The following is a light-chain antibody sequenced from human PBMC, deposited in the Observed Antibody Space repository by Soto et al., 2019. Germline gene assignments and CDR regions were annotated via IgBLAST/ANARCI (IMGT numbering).Light chain of an antibody. CDR2: EIN. CDR1: SSDVGAYDY. J-gene: IGLJ1*01. Sequence: QSALTQPPSASGSPGQSVTISCTGTSSDVGAYDYVSWYQQHPGNAPKLMIYEINKRPSGVPDRFSGSKSGNTASLTVSGLQAEDEADYYCSSFAGSNNFPYVFGTGTKLTVL. V-gene: IGLV2-8*01. CDR3: SSFAGSNNFPYV.